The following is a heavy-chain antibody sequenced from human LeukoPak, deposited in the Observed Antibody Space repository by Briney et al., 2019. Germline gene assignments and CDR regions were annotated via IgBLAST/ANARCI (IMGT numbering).Heavy chain of an antibody. D-gene: IGHD6-6*01. CDR1: GYTFTSYD. Sequence: ASVKVSCKASGYTFTSYDINWVRQATGQGLEWKGWMNPNSGNTGYAQKFQGRVTMTRNTSISTAYMELSSLRSEDTAVYYCARALTFRPSIAAIWGQGTLVTVSS. V-gene: IGHV1-8*01. CDR3: ARALTFRPSIAAI. CDR2: MNPNSGNT. J-gene: IGHJ4*02.